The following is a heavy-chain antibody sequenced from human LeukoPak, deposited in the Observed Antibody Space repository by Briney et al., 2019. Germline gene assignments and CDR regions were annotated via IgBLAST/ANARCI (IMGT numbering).Heavy chain of an antibody. CDR3: ARETPRRGETRDGYR. J-gene: IGHJ4*02. V-gene: IGHV3-7*01. D-gene: IGHD5-24*01. CDR2: IKEDGSET. CDR1: GFIFKKYW. Sequence: PVGGSLRLSCAASGFIFKKYWMNWVRQVPGKGLECLANIKEDGSETYYADSVKGRFTISRDNPKNLLFLQINSLRVEDTAVYYCARETPRRGETRDGYRWGQGTVVTVSS.